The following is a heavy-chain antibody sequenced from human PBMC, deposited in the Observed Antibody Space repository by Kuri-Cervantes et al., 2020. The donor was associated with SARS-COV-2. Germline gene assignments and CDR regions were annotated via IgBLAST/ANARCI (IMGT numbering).Heavy chain of an antibody. Sequence: GESLKISCAASGFTFSSYAMHWVRQAPGKGLEWVAVISYDGSNKYYADSVKGRFTISRDNSKNTLYPQMNSLRAEDTAVYYCARVPQYSSSSYWGQGTLVTVSS. CDR3: ARVPQYSSSSY. D-gene: IGHD6-6*01. CDR2: ISYDGSNK. J-gene: IGHJ4*02. V-gene: IGHV3-30-3*01. CDR1: GFTFSSYA.